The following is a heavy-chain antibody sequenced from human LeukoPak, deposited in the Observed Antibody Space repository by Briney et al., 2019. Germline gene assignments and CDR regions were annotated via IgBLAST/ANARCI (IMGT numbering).Heavy chain of an antibody. CDR2: IAGNSGST. CDR1: GFTFKNYA. CDR3: AKDTRIAASLDAFDI. D-gene: IGHD6-6*01. J-gene: IGHJ3*02. Sequence: GGSLRLSCAASGFTFKNYAMSWVRQAPGKGLEWVSAIAGNSGSTYYADSVKGRFTISRDDSKNTLYLQMNSPRAEDTAVYYCAKDTRIAASLDAFDIWGQGTMVTVSS. V-gene: IGHV3-23*01.